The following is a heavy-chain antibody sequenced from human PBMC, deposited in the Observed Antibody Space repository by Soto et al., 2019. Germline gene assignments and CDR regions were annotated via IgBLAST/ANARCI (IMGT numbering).Heavy chain of an antibody. CDR1: GGTLSDHG. J-gene: IGHJ3*02. V-gene: IGHV1-69*06. CDR3: ARGVYGSGNYYTGPSAFDI. Sequence: QVQLEQSGAEVKKPGSSVKISCKASGGTLSDHGVSWLRQAPGQGLEWVGGTIPVFNTAKYAPKFQGRVTIVADKSTNIAYMELGSLRSDDTAFYDGARGVYGSGNYYTGPSAFDIWGQGTLVIVSS. D-gene: IGHD3-10*01. CDR2: TIPVFNTA.